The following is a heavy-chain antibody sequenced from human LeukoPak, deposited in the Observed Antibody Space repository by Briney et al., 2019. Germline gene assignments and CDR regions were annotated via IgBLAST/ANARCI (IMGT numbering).Heavy chain of an antibody. J-gene: IGHJ5*02. CDR1: GGSISSSSYY. Sequence: SETLSLTCTVSGGSISSSSYYWGWIRQPPGKGLEWIGSIYYSGSTYYNPSLKSRVTISVDTSKNQFSLKLSSVTAADTAVYYCARYRYGWAHWSDPWGQGTLVTVSS. CDR3: ARYRYGWAHWSDP. V-gene: IGHV4-39*01. CDR2: IYYSGST. D-gene: IGHD5-18*01.